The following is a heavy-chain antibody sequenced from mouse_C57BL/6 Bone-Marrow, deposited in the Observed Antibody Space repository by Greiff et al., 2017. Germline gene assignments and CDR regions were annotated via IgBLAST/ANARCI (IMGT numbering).Heavy chain of an antibody. V-gene: IGHV1-81*01. Sequence: QVQLQQSGAELARPGASVKLSCKASGYTFTSYGISWVKQRTGQGLEWIGEIYPRSGNTYYNEKFKGKATLTADKSSSTAYMELRSLTSEDSAVYFWAIIYCGNYDGYFDVWGTGTTVTVSS. CDR2: IYPRSGNT. J-gene: IGHJ1*03. CDR3: AIIYCGNYDGYFDV. CDR1: GYTFTSYG. D-gene: IGHD2-1*01.